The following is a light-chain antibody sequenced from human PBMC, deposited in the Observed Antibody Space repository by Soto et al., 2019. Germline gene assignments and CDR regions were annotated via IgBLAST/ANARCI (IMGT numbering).Light chain of an antibody. Sequence: DVQMTQSPSTLSASVGDRVTITCRASQSISNWLAWFQQKPGKAPKLLIYKASNLESGVPSTFSGSASGTEFTLTISSLQPDDFATYYCQQYYDYSWTFGQGTTVDIQ. CDR3: QQYYDYSWT. CDR2: KAS. V-gene: IGKV1-5*03. J-gene: IGKJ1*01. CDR1: QSISNW.